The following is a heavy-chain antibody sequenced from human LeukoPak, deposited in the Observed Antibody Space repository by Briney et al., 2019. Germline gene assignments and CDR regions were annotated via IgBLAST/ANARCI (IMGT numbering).Heavy chain of an antibody. D-gene: IGHD3-10*01. Sequence: ASVKVSCKASGYTFTGYYMHWVRQAPGQGLEWMGWINPNSGGTNYAQKFQGRVTMTRDTSISTAYMELSRLGSDDTAVYYCAREEDYYGSGSFDYWGQGTLVTVSS. CDR3: AREEDYYGSGSFDY. CDR2: INPNSGGT. J-gene: IGHJ4*02. CDR1: GYTFTGYY. V-gene: IGHV1-2*02.